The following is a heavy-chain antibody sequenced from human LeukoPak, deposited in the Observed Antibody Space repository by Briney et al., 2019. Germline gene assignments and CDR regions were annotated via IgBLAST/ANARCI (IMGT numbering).Heavy chain of an antibody. V-gene: IGHV3-30-3*01. D-gene: IGHD3-22*01. CDR3: ARKGLGDC. CDR1: GFTFSSYA. J-gene: IGHJ4*02. Sequence: PGRSLRLSCAASGFTFSSYAMHWVRQAPGKGLEWVAVISYDGSNKYYADSVKGRFTISRDNSKNTLYLQMNSLRAEDTAVYYCARKGLGDCWGQGTLVTVSS. CDR2: ISYDGSNK.